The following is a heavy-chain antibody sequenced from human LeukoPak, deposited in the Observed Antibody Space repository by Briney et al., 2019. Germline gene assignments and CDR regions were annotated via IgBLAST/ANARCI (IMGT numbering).Heavy chain of an antibody. CDR2: IYYGANT. CDR3: AGGQTLDWLSNYFDS. V-gene: IGHV4-39*01. D-gene: IGHD3-3*01. J-gene: IGHJ4*02. Sequence: SETLSLTCTVSGGSISSSLYYWGWVPQPPGKGLEWVGSIYYGANTYYNPSLKSRLTISVDTSKNQVSLKLRSVTAADTALYFCAGGQTLDWLSNYFDSWGQGNLVIVSS. CDR1: GGSISSSLYY.